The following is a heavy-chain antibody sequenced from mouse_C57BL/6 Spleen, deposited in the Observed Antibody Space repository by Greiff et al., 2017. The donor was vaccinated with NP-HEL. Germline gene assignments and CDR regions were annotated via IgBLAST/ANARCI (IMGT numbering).Heavy chain of an antibody. J-gene: IGHJ4*01. D-gene: IGHD1-1*01. CDR3: ARSAYGSSRYAMDY. CDR2: INPSSGYT. CDR1: GYTFTSYT. V-gene: IGHV1-4*01. Sequence: QVQLQQSGAELARPGASVKMSCKASGYTFTSYTMHWVKQRPGQGLEWIGYINPSSGYTKYNQKFKDKATLTADKSSSTAYMQLSSLTSEDSAVYYCARSAYGSSRYAMDYWGQGTSVTVSS.